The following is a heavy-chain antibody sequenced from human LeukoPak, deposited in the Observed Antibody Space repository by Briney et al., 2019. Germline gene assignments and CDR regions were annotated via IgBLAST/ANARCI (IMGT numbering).Heavy chain of an antibody. CDR3: ANSPNYYDSSGYYYEFDY. J-gene: IGHJ4*02. D-gene: IGHD3-22*01. V-gene: IGHV3-21*01. CDR2: ISSSSYI. Sequence: GVLRLSCAASGFTFSSYSMNWVRQAPGKGLEWVSSISSSSYIYYADSVKGRFTISRDNAKNSLYLQMNSLRAEDTAVYYCANSPNYYDSSGYYYEFDYWGQGTLVTVSS. CDR1: GFTFSSYS.